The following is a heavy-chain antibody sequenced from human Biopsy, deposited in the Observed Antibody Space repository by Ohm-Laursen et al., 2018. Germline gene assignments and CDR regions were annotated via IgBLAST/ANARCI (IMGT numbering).Heavy chain of an antibody. D-gene: IGHD3-16*01. Sequence: ASVKVSCKVSGGTLTSLDISWVRQAPGQGLEWAGGILPSSDITNYAQPLRGRVTITADESTTTAYMELRSLKSEDTAVYYCARRRGADFDYWGQGTLVTVSS. J-gene: IGHJ4*02. CDR2: ILPSSDIT. CDR1: GGTLTSLD. V-gene: IGHV1-69*13. CDR3: ARRRGADFDY.